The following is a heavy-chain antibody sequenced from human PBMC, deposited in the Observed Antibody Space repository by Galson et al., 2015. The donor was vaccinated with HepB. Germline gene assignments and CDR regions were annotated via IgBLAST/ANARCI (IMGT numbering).Heavy chain of an antibody. J-gene: IGHJ5*02. V-gene: IGHV1-8*01. D-gene: IGHD6-13*01. Sequence: SVKVSCKASGYTFTSYGINWVRQATGQGLEWMGWMNPNSGNTGYAQKFQGRVTMTRNTSISTAYMELSSLRSEDTAVYYCARTGYSSSWYGLDWFDPWGQGTLFTVSS. CDR3: ARTGYSSSWYGLDWFDP. CDR2: MNPNSGNT. CDR1: GYTFTSYG.